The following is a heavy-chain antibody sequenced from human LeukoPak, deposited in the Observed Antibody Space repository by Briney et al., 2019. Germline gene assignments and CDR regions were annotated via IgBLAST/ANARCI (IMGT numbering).Heavy chain of an antibody. CDR1: GYTFTSYG. V-gene: IGHV1-18*01. CDR3: ARRDYGDYAGDYYYYMDV. Sequence: ASVKVSCKASGYTFTSYGISWVRQAPGQGLEWMGWISAYNGNTNYAQKLQGRVTMTTATSTSTAYTELRSLRSDDTAVYYCARRDYGDYAGDYYYYMDVWGKGTTVTVSS. J-gene: IGHJ6*03. D-gene: IGHD4-17*01. CDR2: ISAYNGNT.